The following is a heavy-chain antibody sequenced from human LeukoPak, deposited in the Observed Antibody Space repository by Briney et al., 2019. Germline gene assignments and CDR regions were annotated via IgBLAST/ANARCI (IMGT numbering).Heavy chain of an antibody. Sequence: GSLRLSCAASGFTVSSNYMSWVRQAPGKGLEWVSVIYSGGSTYYADSVKGRFTISRDNSKNTLYLQMNSLRAEDTAVYYCARERARSITMVRGVPSHYGMDVWGQGTTVTVSS. J-gene: IGHJ6*02. D-gene: IGHD3-10*01. CDR1: GFTVSSNY. CDR2: IYSGGST. CDR3: ARERARSITMVRGVPSHYGMDV. V-gene: IGHV3-66*01.